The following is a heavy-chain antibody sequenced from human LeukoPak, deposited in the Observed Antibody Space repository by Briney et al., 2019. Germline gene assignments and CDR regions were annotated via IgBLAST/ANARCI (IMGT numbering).Heavy chain of an antibody. J-gene: IGHJ6*02. CDR2: VSGSGGST. D-gene: IGHD3-9*01. CDR3: AKNYDILTGYLYYGMNV. CDR1: GFTFSSYS. Sequence: GGSLRLSCAASGFTFSSYSMNWVRQAPGKGLEWVSVVSGSGGSTYYADSVRGRFTISRDNSKNTLFLQMNSLRAEDTAVYYCAKNYDILTGYLYYGMNVWGQGATVTVSS. V-gene: IGHV3-23*01.